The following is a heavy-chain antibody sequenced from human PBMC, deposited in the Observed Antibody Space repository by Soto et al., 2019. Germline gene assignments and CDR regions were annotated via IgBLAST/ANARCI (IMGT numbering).Heavy chain of an antibody. V-gene: IGHV1-18*01. J-gene: IGHJ4*02. CDR2: ISAYNGNT. D-gene: IGHD5-12*01. Sequence: ASVKVSCKASGYTFTSYGISWVRQAPGQGLEWMGWISAYNGNTNYAQKLQGRVTMTTDTSTSTAYMELRSLRSDDTAVYYCARDGRKWLPLGRQINFDYWGQGTLVTVSS. CDR1: GYTFTSYG. CDR3: ARDGRKWLPLGRQINFDY.